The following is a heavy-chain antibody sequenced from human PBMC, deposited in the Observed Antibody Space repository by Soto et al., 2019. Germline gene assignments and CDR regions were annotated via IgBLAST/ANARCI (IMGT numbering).Heavy chain of an antibody. D-gene: IGHD3-22*01. V-gene: IGHV1-69*06. Sequence: SVKVSCKASGGTFSSYAISWVRQAPGQGLEWMGGIIPIFGTANYAQKFQGRVTITADKSTSTAYMELSSLRSEDTAVYYCARIVSGYPQYYYYGMDVWGQGTTVTVSS. CDR3: ARIVSGYPQYYYYGMDV. CDR2: IIPIFGTA. CDR1: GGTFSSYA. J-gene: IGHJ6*02.